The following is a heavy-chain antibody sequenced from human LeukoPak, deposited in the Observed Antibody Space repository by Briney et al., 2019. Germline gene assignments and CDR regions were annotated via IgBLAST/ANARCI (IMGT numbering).Heavy chain of an antibody. V-gene: IGHV4-38-2*02. D-gene: IGHD3-9*01. CDR1: GYSISSGYY. CDR3: ARAIRRKPYYDILTGKKQNAFDI. Sequence: PSETLSLTCTVSGYSISSGYYWSWIRQPPGKGLEWIGEINHSGSTNYNPSLKSRVTISVDTSKNQFSLKLSSVTAADTAVYYCARAIRRKPYYDILTGKKQNAFDIWGQGTMVTVSS. J-gene: IGHJ3*02. CDR2: INHSGST.